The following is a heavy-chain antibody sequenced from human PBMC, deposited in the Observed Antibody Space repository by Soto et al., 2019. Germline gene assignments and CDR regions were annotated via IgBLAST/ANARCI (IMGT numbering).Heavy chain of an antibody. CDR3: ARDRRVVVVPAAPYYYYYGMDV. V-gene: IGHV1-69*04. Sequence: SVKVSCKASGGTFSSYTISWVRQAPGQGLEWMGRIIPILGIANYAQKFQGRVTITADKSTSTAYMELSSLRSEDTAVYYCARDRRVVVVPAAPYYYYYGMDVWGQGTTVTV. CDR1: GGTFSSYT. CDR2: IIPILGIA. D-gene: IGHD2-2*01. J-gene: IGHJ6*02.